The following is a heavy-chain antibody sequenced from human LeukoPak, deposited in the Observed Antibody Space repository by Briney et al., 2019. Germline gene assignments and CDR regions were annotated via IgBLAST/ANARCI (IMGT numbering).Heavy chain of an antibody. V-gene: IGHV3-48*03. CDR2: ISSSGSTI. Sequence: GGSLRLSCAASGFTFSSYEMNWVRQAPGKGLEWVSYISSSGSTIYYADSVKGRFTVSRDNAKNSLYLQMNSLRAEDTAVYYCARLDYLFDIWGQGTMVTVSS. J-gene: IGHJ3*02. CDR1: GFTFSSYE. CDR3: ARLDYLFDI. D-gene: IGHD4-11*01.